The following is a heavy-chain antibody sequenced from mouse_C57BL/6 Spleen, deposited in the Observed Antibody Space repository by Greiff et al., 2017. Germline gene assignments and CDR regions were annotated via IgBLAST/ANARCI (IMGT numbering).Heavy chain of an antibody. CDR1: GYTFTDYY. Sequence: VQLQQSGADLVKPGASVTISCTASGYTFTDYYINWVKQTPGKGLEWLGKIGPGGGSTYYNEKFKGQATLTADKSSSTAYMQLSSLTSEDSAVYFCARLGTGYFDVWGTGTTVTVSS. J-gene: IGHJ1*03. CDR3: ARLGTGYFDV. V-gene: IGHV1-77*01. CDR2: IGPGGGST. D-gene: IGHD3-3*01.